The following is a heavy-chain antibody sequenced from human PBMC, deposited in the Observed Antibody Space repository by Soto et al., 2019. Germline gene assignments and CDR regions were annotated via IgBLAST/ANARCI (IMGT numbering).Heavy chain of an antibody. Sequence: GEPMQICCKVSGYSFSDYWIGWVRQMPGKGLEWMGIIYPGDSDTRYSPSFQGQVTISADKSISTAYLQWSSLRASDTAMYYCARRVPAAGYGMDVWGQGTTVTVSS. CDR3: ARRVPAAGYGMDV. V-gene: IGHV5-51*01. J-gene: IGHJ6*02. D-gene: IGHD2-2*01. CDR1: GYSFSDYW. CDR2: IYPGDSDT.